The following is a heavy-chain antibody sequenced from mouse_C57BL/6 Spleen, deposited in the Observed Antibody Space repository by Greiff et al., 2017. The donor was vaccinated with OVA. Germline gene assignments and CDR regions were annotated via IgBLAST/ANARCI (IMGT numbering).Heavy chain of an antibody. CDR2: IYPGDGDT. J-gene: IGHJ4*01. V-gene: IGHV1-80*01. Sequence: QVQLQQSGAELVKPGASVKISCKASGYAFSSYWMNWVKQRPGKGLEWIGQIYPGDGDTNYNGKFKGKATLTADKSSSTAYMQLSSLTSEDSAVYFCARGGGPSYAMDYWGQGTSVTVSS. CDR1: GYAFSSYW. CDR3: ARGGGPSYAMDY.